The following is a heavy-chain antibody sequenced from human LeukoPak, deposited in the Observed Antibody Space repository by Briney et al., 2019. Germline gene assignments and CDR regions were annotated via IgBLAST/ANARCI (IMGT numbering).Heavy chain of an antibody. Sequence: GGSLRLSCAASGFTFSTYGIHWVRQAPGKGLEWVSFIRYDGSNKYYTDSVEGRFTISRDNSKNTLYLQMNSLRAEDTAVYYCARRSSLGGFDPWGQGTLVTVSS. D-gene: IGHD6-13*01. CDR2: IRYDGSNK. V-gene: IGHV3-30*02. CDR3: ARRSSLGGFDP. J-gene: IGHJ5*02. CDR1: GFTFSTYG.